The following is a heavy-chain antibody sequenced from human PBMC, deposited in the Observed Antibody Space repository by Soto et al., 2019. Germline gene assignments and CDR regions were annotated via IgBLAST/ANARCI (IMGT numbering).Heavy chain of an antibody. J-gene: IGHJ3*02. CDR3: ARDFRRSASYEHAFDI. V-gene: IGHV4-38-2*02. CDR2: VYQSGST. D-gene: IGHD1-26*01. CDR1: GYSISSDYY. Sequence: SETLSLTCAVSGYSISSDYYWGWIRQPPGKGLEWIGSVYQSGSTYSNPSLTSRVTISVDTSKDQFSLKLTSVTAADTAVYYCARDFRRSASYEHAFDIWGQGTMVTVSS.